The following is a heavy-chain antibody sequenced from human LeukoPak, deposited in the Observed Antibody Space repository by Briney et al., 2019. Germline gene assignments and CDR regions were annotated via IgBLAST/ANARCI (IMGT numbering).Heavy chain of an antibody. Sequence: ASVKVSCKASGYTFTSYGISWVRQAPGQGLEWMGWISAYNGNTNYAQKVQGRVTMTTDTSTSTVYMELRSLRSDDTAVYYCARDRIITISISGYWGQGTLVTVSS. J-gene: IGHJ4*02. D-gene: IGHD3-9*01. V-gene: IGHV1-18*01. CDR1: GYTFTSYG. CDR2: ISAYNGNT. CDR3: ARDRIITISISGY.